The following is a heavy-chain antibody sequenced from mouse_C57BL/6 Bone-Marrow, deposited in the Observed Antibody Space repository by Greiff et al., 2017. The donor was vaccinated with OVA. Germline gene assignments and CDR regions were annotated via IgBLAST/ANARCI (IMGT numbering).Heavy chain of an antibody. V-gene: IGHV14-4*01. Sequence: EVQLQQSGAELVRPGASVKLSCTASGFNIKDDYMHWVKQRPEQGLEWIGWIDPENGDTEYASKFQGKATITADTSSNTAYLQLSSLTSEDTAVYYCITFYIYYGSSPDYWGQGTTLTVSS. CDR2: IDPENGDT. CDR3: ITFYIYYGSSPDY. J-gene: IGHJ2*01. D-gene: IGHD1-1*01. CDR1: GFNIKDDY.